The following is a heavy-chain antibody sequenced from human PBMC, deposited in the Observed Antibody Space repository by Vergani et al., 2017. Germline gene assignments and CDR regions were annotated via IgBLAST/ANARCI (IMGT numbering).Heavy chain of an antibody. CDR1: GFTFSNAW. J-gene: IGHJ3*02. V-gene: IGHV3-21*01. Sequence: EVQLVESGGGLVKPGGSLRLSCAASGFTFSNAWMSWVRQAPGKGLEWVSSISSSSSYIYYADSVKGRFTISRDNAKNSLYLQMDSLRAEDTAVYYCASELLWFGERDAFDIWGQGTMVTVSS. CDR3: ASELLWFGERDAFDI. CDR2: ISSSSSYI. D-gene: IGHD3-10*01.